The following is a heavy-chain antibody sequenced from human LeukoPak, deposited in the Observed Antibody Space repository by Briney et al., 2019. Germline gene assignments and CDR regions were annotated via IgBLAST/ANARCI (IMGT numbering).Heavy chain of an antibody. V-gene: IGHV4-39*07. J-gene: IGHJ4*02. CDR3: ASGGGIQLWFD. Sequence: SKTLSLTCTVSGGSISSSSYYWGWLRQPPGKGLEWIVSIYDSGSTYYNPSLKSRLTISVDTSKNQFSLKLSSVTAADTAVYYCASGGGIQLWFDWGQGTLVTVSS. CDR1: GGSISSSSYY. CDR2: IYDSGST. D-gene: IGHD5-18*01.